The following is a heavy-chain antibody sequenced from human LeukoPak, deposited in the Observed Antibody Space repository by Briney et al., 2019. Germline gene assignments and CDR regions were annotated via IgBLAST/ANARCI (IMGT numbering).Heavy chain of an antibody. CDR1: GFTFSSYA. J-gene: IGHJ4*02. CDR2: ISGSGGST. CDR3: ATTIGGYNYGPSFDY. V-gene: IGHV3-23*01. Sequence: GGSLRLSCAASGFTFSSYAMNWVRQAPGKGLEWVSVISGSGGSTHYADSVKGRFTISRGNSKNTLYLQMNSLRAEDTAVYYCATTIGGYNYGPSFDYWGQGTLVTVSS. D-gene: IGHD5-18*01.